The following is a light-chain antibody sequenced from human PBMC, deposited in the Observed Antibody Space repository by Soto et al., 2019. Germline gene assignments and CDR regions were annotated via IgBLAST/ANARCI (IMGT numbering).Light chain of an antibody. J-gene: IGKJ1*01. CDR1: QSISSW. V-gene: IGKV1-5*03. CDR2: KAS. CDR3: QDYNSYSEA. Sequence: DVSMNQSLSSVSATIGDRVTIPCRASQSISSWLAWYQQKPGKAPKLLIYKASTLKSGVPSRFSGSGSGTEFTLTISSLQPDDFATYYCQDYNSYSEAFGQGTKV.